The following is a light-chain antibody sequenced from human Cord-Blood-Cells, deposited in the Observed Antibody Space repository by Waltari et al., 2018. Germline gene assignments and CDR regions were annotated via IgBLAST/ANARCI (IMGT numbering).Light chain of an antibody. CDR3: QHRKT. Sequence: EIVMTQSPATLSVSPGERATLSCRASQSVSSNLPWYQQKPGQAPRLLIYGASTRATGIPARVSGSGSGTEFTLTISSLQSEDFAVYYGQHRKTFGQGTKVEIK. V-gene: IGKV3-15*01. J-gene: IGKJ1*01. CDR1: QSVSSN. CDR2: GAS.